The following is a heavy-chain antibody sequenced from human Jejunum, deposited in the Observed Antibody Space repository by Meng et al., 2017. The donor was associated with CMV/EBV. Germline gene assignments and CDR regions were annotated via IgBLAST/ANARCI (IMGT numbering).Heavy chain of an antibody. Sequence: FSSYTMNWVRQAPGKGLEWVSSISSTSSSMYYADSVKGRFTISRDNAKNSLYLQMNSLRAEDMAVYYCARFGTMIVVEDVDYFDYWGQGTVVTVSS. CDR3: ARFGTMIVVEDVDYFDY. J-gene: IGHJ4*02. V-gene: IGHV3-21*01. CDR2: ISSTSSSM. CDR1: FSSYT. D-gene: IGHD3-22*01.